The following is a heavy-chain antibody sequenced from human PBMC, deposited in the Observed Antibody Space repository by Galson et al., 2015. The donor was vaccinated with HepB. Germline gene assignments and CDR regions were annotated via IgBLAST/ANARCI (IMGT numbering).Heavy chain of an antibody. CDR3: AEARGWSLRPFDY. CDR1: GGTFSSYA. V-gene: IGHV1-69*13. D-gene: IGHD6-19*01. Sequence: SVKVSCKASGGTFSSYAISWVRQAPGQGLEWMGGIIPIFGIANYAQKFQGRVTITADESTSTAYMELSSLRSEDTAVYYCAEARGWSLRPFDYWGQGTLVTVSS. CDR2: IIPIFGIA. J-gene: IGHJ4*02.